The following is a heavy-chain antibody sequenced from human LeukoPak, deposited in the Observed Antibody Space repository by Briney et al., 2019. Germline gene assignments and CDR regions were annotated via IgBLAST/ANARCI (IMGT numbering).Heavy chain of an antibody. J-gene: IGHJ3*02. V-gene: IGHV1-46*01. Sequence: ASVKVSCKASGYTLTRNNMHWVRQAPGQGLEWMGIINPSGGTTSYAQKFQGRVTMCRDTSTSTVYMELSSLRSEDAAVYYCARDSGYTSGWYGGRDAFDIWGQGTMVTVSS. CDR3: ARDSGYTSGWYGGRDAFDI. CDR1: GYTLTRNN. D-gene: IGHD6-19*01. CDR2: INPSGGTT.